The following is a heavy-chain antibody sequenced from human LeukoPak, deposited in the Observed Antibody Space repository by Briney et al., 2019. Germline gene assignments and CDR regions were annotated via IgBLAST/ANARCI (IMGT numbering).Heavy chain of an antibody. CDR2: ISGSGGST. CDR3: AKTSRPLTVYAIESDY. CDR1: GFAFSSYA. D-gene: IGHD2-8*01. J-gene: IGHJ4*02. V-gene: IGHV3-23*01. Sequence: GGSLRLSCAASGFAFSSYAMSWVRQAPGKGLEWVSAISGSGGSTYYADSVKGRFTISRDNSKNTLYLQMNSLRAEDTAVYYCAKTSRPLTVYAIESDYWGQGTLVTVSS.